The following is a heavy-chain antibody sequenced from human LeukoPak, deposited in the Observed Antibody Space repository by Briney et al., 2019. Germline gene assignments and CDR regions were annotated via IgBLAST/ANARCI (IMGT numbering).Heavy chain of an antibody. V-gene: IGHV1-18*04. J-gene: IGHJ4*02. D-gene: IGHD6-6*01. CDR2: ISAYNGNT. CDR1: GYTFTGYY. CDR3: ARWSSSPFFDY. Sequence: GASVKVSCKASGYTFTGYYMHWVRQAPGQGLEWMGWISAYNGNTNYAQKLQGRVTMTTDTSTSTAYMELRSLRSDDTAVYYCARWSSSPFFDYWGQGTLVTVSS.